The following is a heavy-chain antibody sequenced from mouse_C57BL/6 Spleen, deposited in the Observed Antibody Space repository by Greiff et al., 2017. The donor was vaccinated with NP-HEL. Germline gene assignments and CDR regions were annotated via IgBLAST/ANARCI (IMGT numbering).Heavy chain of an antibody. J-gene: IGHJ2*01. D-gene: IGHD1-1*01. CDR2: ISDGGSYT. CDR1: GFTFSSYA. V-gene: IGHV5-4*01. CDR3: ARENYGSSLLDY. Sequence: EVQVVESGGGLVKPGGSLKLSCAASGFTFSSYAMSWVRQTPEKRLEWVATISDGGSYTYYPDNVKGRFTISRDNAKNNLYLQMSHLKSEDTAMYYCARENYGSSLLDYWGQGTTLTVSS.